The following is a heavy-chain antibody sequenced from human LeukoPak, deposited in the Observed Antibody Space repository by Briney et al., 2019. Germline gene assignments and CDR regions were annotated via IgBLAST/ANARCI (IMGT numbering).Heavy chain of an antibody. CDR3: AREVAARRGPKYFQH. Sequence: PSQTLSLTCTVSGGSTSSGSYYWSWIRQPAGKGLEWIGRIYTSGGTNYNPSLKSRVTISVDTSKNQFSLKLSSVTAADTAVYCCAREVAARRGPKYFQHWGQGTLVTVSS. CDR2: IYTSGGT. J-gene: IGHJ1*01. V-gene: IGHV4-61*02. CDR1: GGSTSSGSYY. D-gene: IGHD6-6*01.